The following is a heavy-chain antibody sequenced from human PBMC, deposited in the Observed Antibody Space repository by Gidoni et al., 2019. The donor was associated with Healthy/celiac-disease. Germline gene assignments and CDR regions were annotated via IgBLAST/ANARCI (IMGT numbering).Heavy chain of an antibody. J-gene: IGHJ3*02. CDR3: GRDRYRRGSYGYDAFDM. V-gene: IGHV4-59*01. CDR1: GSSLRRYH. CDR2: IYYRGST. Sequence: QVQLQESGPGLVNPSDTLSLTCTVSGSSLRRYHWSWLRQRPGKGLEWIGYIYYRGSTNYNPSLKSRVTISVDTYKNQFSLKLSSVTDADTAVYYCGRDRYRRGSYGYDAFDMWGQGTMVTVSS. D-gene: IGHD1-26*01.